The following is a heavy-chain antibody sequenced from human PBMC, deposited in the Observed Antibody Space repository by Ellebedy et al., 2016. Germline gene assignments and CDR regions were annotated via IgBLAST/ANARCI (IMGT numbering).Heavy chain of an antibody. CDR3: ARDPGPWFGEFPPDY. Sequence: GSLRLSXTVSGGSISSYYWSWIRQPAGKGLDWFGRIYSSGSTNYNPSLKSRVTMSVDMSKNQFSLKLTSVTAADTAVYYCARDPGPWFGEFPPDYWGQGTLVTVSS. D-gene: IGHD3-10*01. CDR1: GGSISSYY. CDR2: IYSSGST. J-gene: IGHJ4*02. V-gene: IGHV4-4*07.